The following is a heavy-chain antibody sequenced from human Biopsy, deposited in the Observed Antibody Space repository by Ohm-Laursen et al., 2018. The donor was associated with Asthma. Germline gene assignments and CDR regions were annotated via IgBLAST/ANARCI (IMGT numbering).Heavy chain of an antibody. D-gene: IGHD1-14*01. CDR2: ISSGGRTI. V-gene: IGHV3-11*01. CDR3: ARDNHDYYYYGMDL. J-gene: IGHJ6*02. CDR1: GFSFRDYY. Sequence: SLRLSCTASGFSFRDYYMSWIRQAPGKGLEWISYISSGGRTIYYADSVKGRFTISRDNAQNLLYLQMSSLRTEDTAVYYCARDNHDYYYYGMDLWGQGTPVTVSS.